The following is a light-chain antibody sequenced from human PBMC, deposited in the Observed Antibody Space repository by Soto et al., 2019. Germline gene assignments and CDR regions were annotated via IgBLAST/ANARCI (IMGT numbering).Light chain of an antibody. J-gene: IGLJ2*01. CDR3: QSYDSSLRGSVV. CDR1: SSNIGAGFD. V-gene: IGLV1-40*01. CDR2: GNT. Sequence: QSVLTQPPSVSGAPGQRVTISCTGSSSNIGAGFDVHWYQHLPGAAPKLLIYGNTNRPSGVPDRFSGSKSGTSASLAITGLQSEDEADYYCQSYDSSLRGSVVFGGGTKLTVL.